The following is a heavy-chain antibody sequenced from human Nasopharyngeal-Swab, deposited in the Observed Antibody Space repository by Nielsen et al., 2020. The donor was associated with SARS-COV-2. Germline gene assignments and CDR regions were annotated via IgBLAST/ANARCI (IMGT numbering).Heavy chain of an antibody. V-gene: IGHV3-21*01. D-gene: IGHD3-22*01. CDR1: GFTFSSYS. CDR3: ARGAFYYDIMGGKEYWFDP. J-gene: IGHJ5*02. Sequence: GESLKISCAASGFTFSSYSMNWVRQAPGKGLEWVSSISSSSSYIYYADSVKGRFTISRDNAKNSLYLQMNSLRAEDTAVYYCARGAFYYDIMGGKEYWFDPWGQGTLVTVSS. CDR2: ISSSSSYI.